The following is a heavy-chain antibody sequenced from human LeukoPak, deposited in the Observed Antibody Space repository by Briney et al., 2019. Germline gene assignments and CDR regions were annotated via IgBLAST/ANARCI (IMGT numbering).Heavy chain of an antibody. CDR1: GGSISSYY. Sequence: SETLSLTCTVSGGSISSYYWSWIRQPPGKGLEWIGYIYTSGSTNYNPSLKSRVTISVDTSKNQFSLKLSSVTAADTAVYYCARHGIFGVVEFDYWGQGTLVTVSS. CDR2: IYTSGST. V-gene: IGHV4-4*09. CDR3: ARHGIFGVVEFDY. D-gene: IGHD2-15*01. J-gene: IGHJ4*02.